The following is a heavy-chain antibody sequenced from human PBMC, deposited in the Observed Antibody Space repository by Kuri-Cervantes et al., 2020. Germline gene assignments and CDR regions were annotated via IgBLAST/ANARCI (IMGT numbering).Heavy chain of an antibody. D-gene: IGHD1-26*01. J-gene: IGHJ5*02. CDR3: ARSRGGSYYWFDP. CDR2: IYHSGST. V-gene: IGHV4-34*01. CDR1: GGSFSGYY. Sequence: SQTLSLTCAVYGGSFSGYYWSWIRQPPGKGLEWIGSIYHSGSTYCNPSLKSRVTISVDTSKNQFSRGGGGGGGGGGAVYYCARSRGGSYYWFDPWGQGTLVTVSS.